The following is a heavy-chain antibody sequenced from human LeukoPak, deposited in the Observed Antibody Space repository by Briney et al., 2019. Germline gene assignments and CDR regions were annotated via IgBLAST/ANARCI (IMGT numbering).Heavy chain of an antibody. CDR3: ARDQDRAFDI. V-gene: IGHV3-33*01. Sequence: GGSLRLSCTTSGFTFSTYGMHWVRQAPGKGLEWVAVIWYDGTNRYYADSVKGRFTISRDNSKNTLYLQMNSMRAEDTAVYYCARDQDRAFDIWGQGTMVTVS. CDR1: GFTFSTYG. J-gene: IGHJ3*02. CDR2: IWYDGTNR.